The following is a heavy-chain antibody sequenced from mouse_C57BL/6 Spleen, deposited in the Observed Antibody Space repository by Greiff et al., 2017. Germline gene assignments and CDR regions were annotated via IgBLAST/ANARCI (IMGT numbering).Heavy chain of an antibody. CDR3: TTTRVTTGGDY. J-gene: IGHJ2*01. CDR2: IDPANGDT. CDR1: GFNIKDDY. Sequence: VQLQQSGAELVRPGASVKLSCTASGFNIKDDYMHWVKQRPEQGLEWIGWIDPANGDTEYASKCQGKATITADTSSNTAYLQLSSLTSEDTAVYYCTTTRVTTGGDYWCQGTTLTVSS. D-gene: IGHD2-2*01. V-gene: IGHV14-4*01.